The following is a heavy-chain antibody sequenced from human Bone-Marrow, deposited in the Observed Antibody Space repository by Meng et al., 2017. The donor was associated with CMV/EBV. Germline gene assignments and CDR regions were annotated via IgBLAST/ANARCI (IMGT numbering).Heavy chain of an antibody. D-gene: IGHD3-10*01. CDR2: INHSGST. Sequence: SETLSLTCTVSGGSVSSGGYYWSWIRQPPGKGLEWIGEINHSGSTNYNPSLKSRVTISVDTSKNQFSLKLSSVTAADTAVYYCARGQGRGVDAFDIWGQGTMVTVSS. J-gene: IGHJ3*02. V-gene: IGHV4-61*08. CDR3: ARGQGRGVDAFDI. CDR1: GGSVSSGGYY.